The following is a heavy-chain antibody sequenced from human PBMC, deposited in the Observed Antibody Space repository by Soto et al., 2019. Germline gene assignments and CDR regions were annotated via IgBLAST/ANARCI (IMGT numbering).Heavy chain of an antibody. CDR3: ATGIQLCSNCFDP. J-gene: IGHJ5*02. D-gene: IGHD5-18*01. V-gene: IGHV1-69*06. Sequence: QVQLVQSGAEVKKPGSSVKVSCKASGGTFSSYASSWVRQAPGQGLEWMGGVIPLFGTANNAQKFQVRFTITADKSTSNRYAELSSVSSEDTAVYYCATGIQLCSNCFDPWGQRTLVTVAS. CDR2: VIPLFGTA. CDR1: GGTFSSYA.